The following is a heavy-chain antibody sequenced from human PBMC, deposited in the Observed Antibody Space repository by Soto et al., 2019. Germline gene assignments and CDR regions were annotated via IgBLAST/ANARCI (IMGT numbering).Heavy chain of an antibody. CDR3: SRDDSDWFFN. V-gene: IGHV1-18*01. Sequence: ASVKVSCKASGYTFTSYGISWVRQAPGQGLEWMGWISAYNGNTNYAQKLQGRVTLTTDTSGSTAYLELSSLKTDDTAVYYCSRDDSDWFFNWGRGTLVTVSS. CDR2: ISAYNGNT. CDR1: GYTFTSYG. D-gene: IGHD3-9*01. J-gene: IGHJ4*02.